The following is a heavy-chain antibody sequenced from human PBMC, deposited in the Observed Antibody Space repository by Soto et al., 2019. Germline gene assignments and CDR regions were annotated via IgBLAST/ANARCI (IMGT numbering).Heavy chain of an antibody. CDR2: IIPVFGTA. Sequence: QVQLVQSGAELKKPGSSVRVSCKTSGGTFNNYVISWIRQAPGQGLEWMGGIIPVFGTAHYAQKFQGRVTITADASTSTAYMEVTRLRSEDTAVYYCALDPARGIELWFQASWAFDLWGRCPLVTVSS. D-gene: IGHD3-10*01. J-gene: IGHJ2*01. CDR1: GGTFNNYV. V-gene: IGHV1-69*01. CDR3: ALDPARGIELWFQASWAFDL.